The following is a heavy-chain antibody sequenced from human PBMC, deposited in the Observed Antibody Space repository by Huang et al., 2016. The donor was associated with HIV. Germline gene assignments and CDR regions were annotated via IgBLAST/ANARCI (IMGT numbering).Heavy chain of an antibody. CDR3: ARGSRQGKYYYGSGTAY. V-gene: IGHV3-74*01. D-gene: IGHD3-10*01. Sequence: EVQLVESGGGLVQPGGSLRLSCAASGFTFSSYWMHWVRQVPGKGLGGGSHSKSDGRSTSYADSVKGRFTISRDNAKNTLYLQMNSLRAEDTAVYYCARGSRQGKYYYGSGTAYWGQGTLVTVSS. J-gene: IGHJ4*02. CDR1: GFTFSSYW. CDR2: SKSDGRST.